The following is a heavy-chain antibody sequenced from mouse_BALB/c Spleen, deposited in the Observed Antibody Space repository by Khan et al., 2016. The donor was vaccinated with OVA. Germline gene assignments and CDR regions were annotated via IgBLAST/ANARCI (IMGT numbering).Heavy chain of an antibody. D-gene: IGHD2-14*01. CDR2: IWGGGTT. CDR3: ARAYYRYDGYYAMDY. V-gene: IGHV2-6-4*01. Sequence: VQLQESGPGLVAPSQSLSITCTVSGFSLSRYNIHWVRQPPGKGLEWLGMIWGGGTTDYNSTLKSRLSIIKDNSKSQVFLEMNSLQTEDTAMYYCARAYYRYDGYYAMDYWGQGTSVTVSS. J-gene: IGHJ4*01. CDR1: GFSLSRYN.